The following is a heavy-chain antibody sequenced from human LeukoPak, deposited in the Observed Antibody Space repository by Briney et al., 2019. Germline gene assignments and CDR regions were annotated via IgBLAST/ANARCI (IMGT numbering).Heavy chain of an antibody. CDR3: AKDVNNYYGSGSYYNDPWYYYGMDV. CDR2: ISYDGSNK. V-gene: IGHV3-30*18. CDR1: GFTFSSYG. D-gene: IGHD3-10*01. Sequence: GRSLRLSCAASGFTFSSYGMHWVRRAPGKGLEWVAVISYDGSNKYYADSVKGRFTISRDNSKNTLYLQMNSLRAEDTAVYYCAKDVNNYYGSGSYYNDPWYYYGMDVWGQGTTVTVSS. J-gene: IGHJ6*02.